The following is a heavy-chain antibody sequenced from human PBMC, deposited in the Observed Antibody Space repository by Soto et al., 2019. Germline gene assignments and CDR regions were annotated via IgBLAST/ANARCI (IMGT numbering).Heavy chain of an antibody. D-gene: IGHD3-3*01. CDR2: IVPAFGTP. J-gene: IGHJ6*02. Sequence: QVQLVQSGAEVKKPGSSVKVSCRASGGTFSNYAISWVRQAPGQGLEWMGGIVPAFGTPNYAQNLKGRITITADDSTTTVYMDLSSLRSEDTAVYYCARGATIFGVAAYSYYEMEVWGQGTTGTVSS. CDR1: GGTFSNYA. V-gene: IGHV1-69*01. CDR3: ARGATIFGVAAYSYYEMEV.